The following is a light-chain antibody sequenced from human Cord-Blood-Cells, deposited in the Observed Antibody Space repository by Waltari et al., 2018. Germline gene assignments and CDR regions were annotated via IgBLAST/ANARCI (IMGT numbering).Light chain of an antibody. Sequence: QSALTQPASVSGSPGQLFTISGTGPCSDVGSYNLVSWYQQHPGKAPKLMIYEGRKRPSGVTRRFSGSKSGNTASLTIPALQAEGEADYYCCSYASSSTYVFGTGTKVTVL. J-gene: IGLJ1*01. CDR3: CSYASSSTYV. CDR1: CSDVGSYNL. V-gene: IGLV2-23*01. CDR2: EGR.